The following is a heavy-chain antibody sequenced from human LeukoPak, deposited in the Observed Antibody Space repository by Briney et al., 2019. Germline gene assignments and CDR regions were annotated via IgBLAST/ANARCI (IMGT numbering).Heavy chain of an antibody. CDR1: GYSFTSYW. Sequence: GESLKISCKGSGYSFTSYWTGWVRQMPGKGLEWMGIIYPGDSATRYSPSFQGQVTISADKSISTAYLQWSSLKASDTARYYCARHALDHYYDSSGYYYGVDIWGQGTMVTVSS. D-gene: IGHD3-22*01. CDR2: IYPGDSAT. V-gene: IGHV5-51*01. J-gene: IGHJ3*02. CDR3: ARHALDHYYDSSGYYYGVDI.